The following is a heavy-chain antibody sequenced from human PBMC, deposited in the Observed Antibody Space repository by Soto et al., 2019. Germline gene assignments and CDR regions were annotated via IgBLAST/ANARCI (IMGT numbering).Heavy chain of an antibody. CDR1: GFTFSSYG. V-gene: IGHV3-30*18. D-gene: IGHD3-10*01. CDR2: ISYDGSNK. CDR3: AKDRGDDSEGFDP. Sequence: GGSLRLSCAASGFTFSSYGMHWVRQAPGKGLEWVAVISYDGSNKYYADSVKGRFTISRDNSKNTLYLQMNSLRAEDTAVYYCAKDRGDDSEGFDPWGQGTLVTVSS. J-gene: IGHJ5*02.